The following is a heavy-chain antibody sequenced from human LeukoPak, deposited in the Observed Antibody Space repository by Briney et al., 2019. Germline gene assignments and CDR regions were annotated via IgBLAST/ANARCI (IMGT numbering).Heavy chain of an antibody. Sequence: GGSLRLSCAASGFTFSDYYMSWVRQAPGKGLEWVSYISSSGSTIYYADSVKGRFTISRDNAKNSLYLQMNSLRAEDTAVYYCAREQQLVGRAFDIWGQGTMVTVSS. V-gene: IGHV3-11*04. CDR1: GFTFSDYY. D-gene: IGHD6-13*01. J-gene: IGHJ3*02. CDR2: ISSSGSTI. CDR3: AREQQLVGRAFDI.